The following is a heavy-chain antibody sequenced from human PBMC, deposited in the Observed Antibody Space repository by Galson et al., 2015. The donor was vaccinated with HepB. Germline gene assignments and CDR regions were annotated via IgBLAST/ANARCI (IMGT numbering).Heavy chain of an antibody. Sequence: SLRLSCAASGFTFTNYDMHWVRQAPGKGLEWVGRIKSKTAGGTTEYAAPVKGRFTISRDDSKNTLYLQMNSLKTEDTAVYHCTVGTPGSSWTRFDYWGQGTLVTVSS. V-gene: IGHV3-15*01. D-gene: IGHD6-13*01. CDR3: TVGTPGSSWTRFDY. CDR2: IKSKTAGGTT. CDR1: GFTFTNYD. J-gene: IGHJ4*02.